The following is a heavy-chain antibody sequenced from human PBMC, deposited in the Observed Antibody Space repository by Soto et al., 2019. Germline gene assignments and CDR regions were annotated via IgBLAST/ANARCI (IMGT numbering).Heavy chain of an antibody. Sequence: GGSLRLSCSASGFTFSSYVMHWVRQAPGKGLEYVSAISSNGGSTYYADSVKGRFTISRDNSKNTLYLQMSSLRAEDTAVYYCVKAGGPHPDDAFDIWGQGTMVTVSS. CDR3: VKAGGPHPDDAFDI. CDR1: GFTFSSYV. J-gene: IGHJ3*02. V-gene: IGHV3-64D*06. D-gene: IGHD3-16*01. CDR2: ISSNGGST.